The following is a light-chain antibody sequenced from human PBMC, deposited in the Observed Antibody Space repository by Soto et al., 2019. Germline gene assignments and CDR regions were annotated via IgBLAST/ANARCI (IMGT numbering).Light chain of an antibody. J-gene: IGKJ1*01. V-gene: IGKV1-5*03. CDR1: QSISSW. Sequence: DIQMTQSPSTLSASVGDSVTITCRASQSISSWLAWYQQKPGKAPKLLIYTASNLESGVPSRFSGSGSGTEFTLTISSLQPDDFATYYCQHYNSYSEAFGQGTKVDIK. CDR2: TAS. CDR3: QHYNSYSEA.